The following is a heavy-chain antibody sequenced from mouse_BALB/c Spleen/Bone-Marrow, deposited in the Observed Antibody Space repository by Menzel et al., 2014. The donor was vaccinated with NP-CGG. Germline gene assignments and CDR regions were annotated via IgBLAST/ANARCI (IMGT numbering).Heavy chain of an antibody. V-gene: IGHV2-6*02. CDR3: ARSSPTTWAMDY. CDR2: IWSDGST. J-gene: IGHJ4*01. CDR1: GFSLTSYG. Sequence: QVQLQQSGPGLVAPSQSLSITCTVSGFSLTSYGVHWVRQPPGKGLEWLVVIWSDGSTTYNSALKSRLSISKDNSKSXVFLKMNSLQTDDTAMYYCARSSPTTWAMDYWGQGTSVTVSS. D-gene: IGHD2-12*01.